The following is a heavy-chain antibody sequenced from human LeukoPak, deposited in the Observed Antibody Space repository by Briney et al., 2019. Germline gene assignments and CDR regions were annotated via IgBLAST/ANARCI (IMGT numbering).Heavy chain of an antibody. J-gene: IGHJ4*02. CDR2: IYYSGST. CDR3: AGVTVVGATQYLDY. D-gene: IGHD1-26*01. V-gene: IGHV4-59*08. CDR1: GGSISNYY. Sequence: SETLSLTCAVYGGSISNYYWSWIRQPPGKGLEWIGYIYYSGSTNYNPSLKSRVTISVDTSKDQFSLKLTSVTAADTAVYYCAGVTVVGATQYLDYWGQGTLVTVSS.